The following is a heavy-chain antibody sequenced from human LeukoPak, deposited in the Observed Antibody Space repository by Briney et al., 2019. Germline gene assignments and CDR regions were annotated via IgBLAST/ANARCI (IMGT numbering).Heavy chain of an antibody. CDR1: GYTFTSYG. J-gene: IGHJ4*02. CDR2: ISAYNGNT. Sequence: ASVKVSCKASGYTFTSYGISWVRQASGQGLEWMGWISAYNGNTNYAQKLQGRVTMTTDTSTSTAYMELRSLRSDDTAVYYCARTPSSYYDSSGYYYFDYWGQGTLVTVSS. CDR3: ARTPSSYYDSSGYYYFDY. D-gene: IGHD3-22*01. V-gene: IGHV1-18*01.